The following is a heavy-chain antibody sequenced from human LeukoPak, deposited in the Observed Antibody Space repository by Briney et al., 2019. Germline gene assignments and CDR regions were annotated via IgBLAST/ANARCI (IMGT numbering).Heavy chain of an antibody. CDR2: ISYDGSNK. CDR3: AKDRSGSYYPRNFYFDY. J-gene: IGHJ4*02. D-gene: IGHD1-26*01. Sequence: GGSLRLSCAASGFTFSSYGMHWVRQAPGKGLEWVAVISYDGSNKYYADSVKGRFTISSDNSKNTLYLQMNSLRAEDTAVYYCAKDRSGSYYPRNFYFDYWGQGTLVTVSS. CDR1: GFTFSSYG. V-gene: IGHV3-30*18.